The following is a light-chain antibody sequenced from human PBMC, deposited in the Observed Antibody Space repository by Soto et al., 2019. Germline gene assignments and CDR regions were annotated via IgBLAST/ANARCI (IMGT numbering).Light chain of an antibody. V-gene: IGKV3-15*01. CDR3: QQRSNWPPIT. CDR2: GAS. CDR1: QSVSTN. J-gene: IGKJ5*01. Sequence: IVSAQTQYPLAVSPAERVPLSCRASQSVSTNLAWYQQKPGQAPRLLIYGASTRATGIPARFSGGGSGTDFTLTIDNLEPEDFAIYYCQQRSNWPPITFGQGRLLEVK.